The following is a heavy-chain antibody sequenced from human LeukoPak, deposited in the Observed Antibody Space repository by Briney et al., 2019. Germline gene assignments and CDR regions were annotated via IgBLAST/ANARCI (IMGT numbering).Heavy chain of an antibody. CDR1: GGTFSNYA. D-gene: IGHD2-2*01. V-gene: IGHV1-69*04. CDR2: IIPMVGSA. Sequence: SVKVSCKASGGTFSNYAISWVRQAPGQGLEWMGRIIPMVGSADYAQKFQGRVTITADKATSTVYMEVSSLRTDDTAVYYCAREWGYCSSTSCPSDAFDIWXQGTMVSVSS. CDR3: AREWGYCSSTSCPSDAFDI. J-gene: IGHJ3*02.